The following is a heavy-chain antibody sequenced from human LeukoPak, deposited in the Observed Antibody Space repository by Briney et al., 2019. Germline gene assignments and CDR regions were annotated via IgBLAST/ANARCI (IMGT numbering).Heavy chain of an antibody. V-gene: IGHV3-43*01. CDR2: ISWDGDST. J-gene: IGHJ4*02. CDR3: SKDIATFGGIDY. Sequence: GGSLRLSCAASGFTFDDYTMHWVRQAPGKGLEWVSLISWDGDSTYYADSVKGRFTISRDNSKNSLYLQMDSLRTEDTALYYCSKDIATFGGIDYWGQGTLVTVSS. CDR1: GFTFDDYT. D-gene: IGHD1-26*01.